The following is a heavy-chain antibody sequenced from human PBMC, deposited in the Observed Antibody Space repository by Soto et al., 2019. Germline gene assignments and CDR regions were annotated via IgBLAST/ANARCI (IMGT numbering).Heavy chain of an antibody. CDR3: ARSYCNGGSCSNDDYYYYGMDV. CDR2: IDPSDSYT. CDR1: GYSFTSYW. D-gene: IGHD2-15*01. Sequence: ESLKISCKGSGYSFTSYWISWVRQMPGKGLEWMGRIDPSDSYTNYSPSFQGHVTISADKSISTAYLQWSSLKASDTAMYYCARSYCNGGSCSNDDYYYYGMDVWGQGTTVTVSS. J-gene: IGHJ6*02. V-gene: IGHV5-10-1*01.